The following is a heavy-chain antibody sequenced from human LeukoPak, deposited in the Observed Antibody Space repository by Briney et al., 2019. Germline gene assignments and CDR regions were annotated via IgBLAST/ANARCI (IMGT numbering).Heavy chain of an antibody. CDR2: IYYSGST. Sequence: SETLSLTCTVSGGSISSYYWSWIRQPPGKGLEWIGYIYYSGSTNYNPSLKSRVTISVDTSKNQFSLKLSSVTAADTAVYYCARDRGAGFDYWGQETLVTVSS. V-gene: IGHV4-59*01. J-gene: IGHJ4*02. CDR3: ARDRGAGFDY. D-gene: IGHD1-26*01. CDR1: GGSISSYY.